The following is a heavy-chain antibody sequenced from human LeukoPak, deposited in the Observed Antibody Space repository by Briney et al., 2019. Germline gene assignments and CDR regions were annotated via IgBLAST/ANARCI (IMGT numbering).Heavy chain of an antibody. D-gene: IGHD3-9*01. V-gene: IGHV1-2*02. CDR2: ITPNSGGT. CDR3: ARVAGGILTGYPTDNWFDR. J-gene: IGHJ5*02. CDR1: GYTFTGYY. Sequence: SVTLSCKASGYTFTGYYMHWVRHAPGQGLEWRGWITPNSGGTDYAQKFQGRVTMTRDTSISTAYMELSRLGSDDTAVYYCARVAGGILTGYPTDNWFDRWGQGTLVTVSS.